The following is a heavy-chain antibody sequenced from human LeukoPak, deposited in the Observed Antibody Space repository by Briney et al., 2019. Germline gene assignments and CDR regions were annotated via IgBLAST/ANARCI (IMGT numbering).Heavy chain of an antibody. V-gene: IGHV4-59*01. J-gene: IGHJ5*02. D-gene: IGHD6-13*01. CDR1: GGSISSYY. CDR3: ARGDSSSGWWFDP. Sequence: SETLSLTCTVSGGSISSYYWSWIRQPPGKGLEWIGYIYYSGSTNYNPSLKSRVTISVDTSKNQFSLKLSSVTAADTAVYYCARGDSSSGWWFDPWGQGTRVIVSS. CDR2: IYYSGST.